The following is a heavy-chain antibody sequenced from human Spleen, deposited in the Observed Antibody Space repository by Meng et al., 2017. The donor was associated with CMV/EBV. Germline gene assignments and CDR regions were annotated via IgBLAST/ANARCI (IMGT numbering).Heavy chain of an antibody. J-gene: IGHJ6*02. CDR3: AREGRPVAGNESGMDV. D-gene: IGHD6-19*01. CDR1: GFTFSSND. Sequence: GESLKISCAASGFTFSSNDMHWVRQTTGKGLEWVSAIGTAGDTYYPGSVKGRFTISRENAKNSSYLQMNSLRAGDTAVYYCAREGRPVAGNESGMDVWGQGTTVTVSS. CDR2: IGTAGDT. V-gene: IGHV3-13*01.